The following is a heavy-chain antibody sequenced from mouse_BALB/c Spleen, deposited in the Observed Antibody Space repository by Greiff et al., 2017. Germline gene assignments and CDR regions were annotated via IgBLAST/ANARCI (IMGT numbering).Heavy chain of an antibody. D-gene: IGHD2-1*01. CDR3: ARSDYGNRFAY. V-gene: IGHV5-17*02. Sequence: EVQRVESGGGLVQPGGSRKLSCAASGFTFSSFGMHWVRQAPEKGLEWVAYISSGSSTIYYADTVKGRFTISRDNPKNTLFLQMTSLRSEDTAMYYCARSDYGNRFAYWGEGTLVTVSA. CDR2: ISSGSSTI. J-gene: IGHJ3*01. CDR1: GFTFSSFG.